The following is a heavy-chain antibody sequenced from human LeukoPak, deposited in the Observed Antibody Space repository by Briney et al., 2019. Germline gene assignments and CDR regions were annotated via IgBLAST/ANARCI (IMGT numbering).Heavy chain of an antibody. D-gene: IGHD3-10*01. J-gene: IGHJ5*02. CDR3: ARPLLYYYGSETYFWFDP. CDR2: MNPNSGNA. V-gene: IGHV1-8*01. CDR1: GYTFTSYD. Sequence: GASVKVSCKASGYTFTSYDINWVRQAAGQGLEWMGWMNPNSGNAGYAQKFQDRVTMTRNTSISTAYMELSSLRSEDTAVYYCARPLLYYYGSETYFWFDPWGQGTLVTVSS.